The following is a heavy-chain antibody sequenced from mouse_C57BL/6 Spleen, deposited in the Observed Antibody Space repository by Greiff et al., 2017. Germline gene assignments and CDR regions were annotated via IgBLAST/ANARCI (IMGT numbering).Heavy chain of an antibody. CDR2: ISYDGSN. J-gene: IGHJ3*01. V-gene: IGHV3-6*01. Sequence: EVQLVESGPGLVKPSQSLSLTCSVTGYSITSGYYWNWIRQFPGNKLEWMGYISYDGSNNYNPSLKNRISITRDTSKNQFFLKLNSVTTEDTATYYCARGGSSGNWGQGTLVTVSA. CDR3: ARGGSSGN. CDR1: GYSITSGYY. D-gene: IGHD3-2*02.